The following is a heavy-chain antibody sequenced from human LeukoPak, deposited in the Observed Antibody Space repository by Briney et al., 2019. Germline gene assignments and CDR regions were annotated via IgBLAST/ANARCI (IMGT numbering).Heavy chain of an antibody. CDR2: FDPEDGET. J-gene: IGHJ4*02. D-gene: IGHD2-15*01. Sequence: GASVKVSCKVSGYTLTELSMHWVRQAPGKGLERMGGFDPEDGETIYAQKFQGRVTMTEDTSTDTAYMELSSLRSDDTAVYYCASDPVGYCSANGCYSVDYWGQGTLVTVSS. CDR1: GYTLTELS. CDR3: ASDPVGYCSANGCYSVDY. V-gene: IGHV1-24*01.